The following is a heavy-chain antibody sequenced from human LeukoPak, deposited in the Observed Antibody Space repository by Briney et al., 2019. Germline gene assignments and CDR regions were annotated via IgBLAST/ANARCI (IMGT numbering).Heavy chain of an antibody. CDR2: ISGSGDTT. J-gene: IGHJ4*02. CDR1: GFTFSSYA. D-gene: IGHD3-3*01. V-gene: IGHV3-23*01. CDR3: AKVFEQLRFLEWWDY. Sequence: GSLRLSCAASGFTFSSYAMSWVRQAPRKGLEWVSAISGSGDTTYYADSVKGRFTISRDNSKNTLYLQMNSLRAEDTAVYYCAKVFEQLRFLEWWDYWGQGTLVTVSS.